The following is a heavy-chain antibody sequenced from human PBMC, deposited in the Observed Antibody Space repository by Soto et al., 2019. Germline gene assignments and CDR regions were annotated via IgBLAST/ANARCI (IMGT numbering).Heavy chain of an antibody. D-gene: IGHD3-10*01. J-gene: IGHJ4*02. CDR2: ISYDGSNK. V-gene: IGHV3-30*03. Sequence: PGGSLRLSCAASGFTFSSYGMHWVRQAPGKGLEWVAVISYDGSNKYYADSVKGRFTISRDNSKNTLYLQMNSLRAEDTAVYYCVSYGSGSYSNGAFDYWGQGTLVTVSA. CDR3: VSYGSGSYSNGAFDY. CDR1: GFTFSSYG.